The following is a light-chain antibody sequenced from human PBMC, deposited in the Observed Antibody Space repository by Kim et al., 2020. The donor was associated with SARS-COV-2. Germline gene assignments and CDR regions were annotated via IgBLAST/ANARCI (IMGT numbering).Light chain of an antibody. Sequence: SVPISCTGTSSDVGGYNYVSWYQQHPGKAPKLMICDVSKRPSGVPDRFSGSKSGNTASLTISGLQAEDEADYYCCSYAGSYSFVVFGGGTQLTVL. CDR3: CSYAGSYSFVV. CDR2: DVS. V-gene: IGLV2-11*01. CDR1: SSDVGGYNY. J-gene: IGLJ2*01.